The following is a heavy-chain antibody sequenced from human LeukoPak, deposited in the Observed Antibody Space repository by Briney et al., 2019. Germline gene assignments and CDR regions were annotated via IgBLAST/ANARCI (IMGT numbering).Heavy chain of an antibody. CDR3: ARLGPGGHGEFDY. CDR1: GGSLSDYY. D-gene: IGHD3-10*01. Sequence: SETLSLTCTVSGGSLSDYYWTWVRQPPGKGLEWIGYIYYSGSTNYNPSLKSRVTILVDMSKTQFSLKLTSVAAADTAVYYCARLGPGGHGEFDYWGQGILVTVSS. CDR2: IYYSGST. J-gene: IGHJ4*02. V-gene: IGHV4-59*13.